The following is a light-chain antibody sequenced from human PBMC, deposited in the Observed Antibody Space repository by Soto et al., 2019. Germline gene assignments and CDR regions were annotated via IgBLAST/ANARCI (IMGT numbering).Light chain of an antibody. CDR2: GAS. Sequence: EIVMTQSPATLSVSPGERATLSCRASQSVSSNLAWYQQKPGQAPRLLIYGASTRATGIPARFSGSGSGTELTLTISSLQSEDFALYYCQQYNNWRYTFGQGTKLEIK. CDR1: QSVSSN. V-gene: IGKV3-15*01. J-gene: IGKJ2*01. CDR3: QQYNNWRYT.